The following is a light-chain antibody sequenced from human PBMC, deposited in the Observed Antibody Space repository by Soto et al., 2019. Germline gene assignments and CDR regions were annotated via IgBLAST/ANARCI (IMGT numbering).Light chain of an antibody. CDR1: QSVGSN. Sequence: EIVMTQSPATLSVSPGERATLSCRASQSVGSNLAWYQQKPGQAPRLLIYGASTRATGIPAMFSGSGSGTEFPLTNSILQSEDLANYFCQQYNNLPPDRTVGPGTKVEIK. V-gene: IGKV3-15*01. J-gene: IGKJ1*01. CDR3: QQYNNLPPDRT. CDR2: GAS.